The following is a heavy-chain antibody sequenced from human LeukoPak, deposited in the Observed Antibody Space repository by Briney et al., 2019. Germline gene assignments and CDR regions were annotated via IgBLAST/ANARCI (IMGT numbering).Heavy chain of an antibody. CDR2: ISAYNGNT. J-gene: IGHJ5*02. V-gene: IGHV1-18*01. D-gene: IGHD3-3*01. CDR1: GYTFTSYG. CDR3: ARVPITIFGVDPRFDP. Sequence: ASVKVSCKASGYTFTSYGISWVRQAPGQGLEWMGWISAYNGNTNYAQKLQGRVTMTTDTSTSTAYMELRSLRSDDTAVYYCARVPITIFGVDPRFDPWGQGTLVTASS.